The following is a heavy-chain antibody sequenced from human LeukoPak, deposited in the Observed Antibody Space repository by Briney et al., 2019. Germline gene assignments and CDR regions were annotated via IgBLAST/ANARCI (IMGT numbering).Heavy chain of an antibody. D-gene: IGHD2-21*01. CDR1: GGSISSYY. Sequence: PSETLSLTCIVSGGSISSYYWNWIRQSAGKGLEWIGRFYSSVSTDYNPSLKRRVTMSVDTSKNQFSLKLSSVTAADTAVYYCARGTYCGSDCYSFEYWGQGTLVTVSP. V-gene: IGHV4-4*07. CDR2: FYSSVST. J-gene: IGHJ4*02. CDR3: ARGTYCGSDCYSFEY.